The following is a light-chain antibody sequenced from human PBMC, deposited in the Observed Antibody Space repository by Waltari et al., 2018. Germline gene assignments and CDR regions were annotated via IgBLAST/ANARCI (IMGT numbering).Light chain of an antibody. J-gene: IGLJ2*01. CDR1: SGSFASNY. V-gene: IGLV6-57*03. CDR2: EDN. CDR3: QSFDNINPVV. Sequence: NFMLSQPHSVSESPGKTVTISCTRSSGSFASNYVHWYQQRPCSAPTTVIYEDNERPSGVPVRFSGSIDSSSNSATLTISGLKTEDEADYYCQSFDNINPVVFGGGTKLTVL.